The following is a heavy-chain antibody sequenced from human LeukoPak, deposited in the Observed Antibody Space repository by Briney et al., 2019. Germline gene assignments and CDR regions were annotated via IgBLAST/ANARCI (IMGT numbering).Heavy chain of an antibody. D-gene: IGHD2-21*01. CDR2: INPYSGAT. CDR1: GYTFTGSY. Sequence: ASVKVSCKASGYTFTGSYMHSVRQAPGQGLEWMGWINPYSGATNYAQKFQGRVTMTRDTSISTAYMDLSSLKSDDTPVYYCARAHIGNDLFIDYWGQGTLVTVSS. V-gene: IGHV1-2*02. CDR3: ARAHIGNDLFIDY. J-gene: IGHJ4*02.